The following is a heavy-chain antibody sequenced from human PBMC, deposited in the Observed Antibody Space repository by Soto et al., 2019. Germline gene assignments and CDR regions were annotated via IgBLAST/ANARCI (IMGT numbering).Heavy chain of an antibody. V-gene: IGHV4-59*01. CDR1: GVSISSYY. J-gene: IGHJ4*02. Sequence: SETLSLTCTVSGVSISSYYWSWIRQPPGKGLEWIGYIYYSGSTNYNPSLKSRVTISVDTSKNQFSLKLSSVTAADTAVYYCARVVNEFDYWGQGTLVTVSS. CDR3: ARVVNEFDY. D-gene: IGHD3-22*01. CDR2: IYYSGST.